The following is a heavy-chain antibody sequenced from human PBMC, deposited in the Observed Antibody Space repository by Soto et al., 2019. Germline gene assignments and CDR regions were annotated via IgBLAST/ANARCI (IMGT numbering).Heavy chain of an antibody. Sequence: GESLKISCKGSGYSFTIYWISWVRQMPGKGLEWMGRIDPSDSYTNYSPSFQGHATISADKSISTAYLQWSSLKASDTAMYYCAKHSYATYYFDYWGQGTLVTVSS. J-gene: IGHJ4*02. CDR1: GYSFTIYW. CDR2: IDPSDSYT. V-gene: IGHV5-10-1*01. D-gene: IGHD2-8*01. CDR3: AKHSYATYYFDY.